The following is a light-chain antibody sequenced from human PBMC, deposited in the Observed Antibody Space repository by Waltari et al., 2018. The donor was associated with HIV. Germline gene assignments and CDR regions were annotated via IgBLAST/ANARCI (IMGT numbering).Light chain of an antibody. CDR1: QTVFYSSTNRNY. V-gene: IGKV4-1*01. Sequence: DIVMTQSPDSLAVSLGERATIKCKSSQTVFYSSTNRNYLSWYQQKAGQPPKLNIYWASSRQSGVPDRFSGSGSGTDFTLTISSLQAEDVAVYFCQQTYTIPPTFGGGTKVEIK. J-gene: IGKJ4*01. CDR3: QQTYTIPPT. CDR2: WAS.